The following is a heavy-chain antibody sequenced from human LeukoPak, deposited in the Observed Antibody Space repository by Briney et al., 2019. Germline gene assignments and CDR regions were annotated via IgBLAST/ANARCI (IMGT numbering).Heavy chain of an antibody. J-gene: IGHJ4*02. D-gene: IGHD4-17*01. V-gene: IGHV1-18*01. CDR2: ISAYNGNT. CDR3: ARDPWRYGDYSFDY. CDR1: GYTFTSYG. Sequence: ASVKVSCKASGYTFTSYGISWVRQAPGQGLEWMGWISAYNGNTNYAQKLLGRATMTTDTSTSTAYMELRSLRSDDTAVYYCARDPWRYGDYSFDYWGQGTLVTVSS.